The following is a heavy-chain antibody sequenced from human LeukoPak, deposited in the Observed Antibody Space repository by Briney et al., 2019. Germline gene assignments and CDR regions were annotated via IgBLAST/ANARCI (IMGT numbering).Heavy chain of an antibody. D-gene: IGHD3-10*01. J-gene: IGHJ6*02. CDR2: INHSGST. CDR1: GGSISSSSYY. V-gene: IGHV4-39*07. CDR3: ARGLGYGSVYYYYGMDV. Sequence: PSETLSLTCTVSGGSISSSSYYWGWIRQPPGKGLEWIGEINHSGSTNYNPSLKSRVTISVDTSKNQFSLKLSSVTAADTAVYYCARGLGYGSVYYYYGMDVWGQGTTVTVSS.